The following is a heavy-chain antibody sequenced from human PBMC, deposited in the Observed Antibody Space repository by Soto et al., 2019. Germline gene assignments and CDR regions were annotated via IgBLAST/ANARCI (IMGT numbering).Heavy chain of an antibody. J-gene: IGHJ5*02. D-gene: IGHD3-3*01. V-gene: IGHV1-8*01. CDR3: ARVREYYDFWSGYFGRISVDWFAP. CDR2: MNPNSGNT. Sequence: ASVKVSCKASGYTFTIYDINWVRQATGQGLEWMGWMNPNSGNTGYAQKFQGRVTMTRNTSISTAYMELSSLRSEDTAVYYCARVREYYDFWSGYFGRISVDWFAPWGQGTLVTVS. CDR1: GYTFTIYD.